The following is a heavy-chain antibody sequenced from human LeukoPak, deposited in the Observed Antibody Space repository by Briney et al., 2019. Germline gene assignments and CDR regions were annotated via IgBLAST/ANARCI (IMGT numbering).Heavy chain of an antibody. V-gene: IGHV1-18*01. J-gene: IGHJ5*02. CDR2: ISAYNGNT. Sequence: ASVKVSCKASGYTFTSYVISWVRQAPGQGLEWMGWISAYNGNTNYAQKLQGRVTMTTDTSTSTAYMELRSLRSDDTAVYYCARVPRALAWSPKSNWFDPWGQGTLVTVSS. CDR3: ARVPRALAWSPKSNWFDP. D-gene: IGHD3-9*01. CDR1: GYTFTSYV.